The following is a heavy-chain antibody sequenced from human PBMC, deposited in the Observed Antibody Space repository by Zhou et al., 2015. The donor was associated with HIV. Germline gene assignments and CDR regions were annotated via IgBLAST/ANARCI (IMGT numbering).Heavy chain of an antibody. CDR1: GGTFNSYE. CDR2: IIPLFGAS. Sequence: QVQLVQSGAEVKKPGSSVKVSCKASGGTFNSYEFSWVRQAPGQGLEWMGGIIPLFGASDYAQKFQGRVTITADKSTGTAYMELSSLRSEDTAAYYCAREGWGSWYLDLWGRGTLVSVSS. J-gene: IGHJ2*01. D-gene: IGHD7-27*01. CDR3: AREGWGSWYLDL. V-gene: IGHV1-69*06.